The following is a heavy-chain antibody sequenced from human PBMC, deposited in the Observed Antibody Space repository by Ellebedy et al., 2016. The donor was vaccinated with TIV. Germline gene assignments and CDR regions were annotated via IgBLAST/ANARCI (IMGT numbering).Heavy chain of an antibody. D-gene: IGHD6-13*01. Sequence: SVKVSCXASGGTFSNYVITWVRQAPGQGLEWLGGITPMFGTTDYAQRFRGRVTITADTSTSTVYMELSSLRSDDTAVFYCARVYQQLEFDSWGQGTLVTVSS. CDR3: ARVYQQLEFDS. CDR1: GGTFSNYV. CDR2: ITPMFGTT. V-gene: IGHV1-69*06. J-gene: IGHJ4*02.